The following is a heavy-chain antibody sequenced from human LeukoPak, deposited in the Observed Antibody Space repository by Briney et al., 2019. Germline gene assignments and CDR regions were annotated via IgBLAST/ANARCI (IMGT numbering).Heavy chain of an antibody. V-gene: IGHV3-21*01. Sequence: GGSLRLSCAASGFTFSDYAMNWVRQAPGKGLEWVSSISSGGSYISYADSVKGRFTISRDNAKNSLYLQMNSLRAEDTAVYYCARDSSGWQLYYYYGMDVWGQGTTVTVSS. J-gene: IGHJ6*02. CDR2: ISSGGSYI. D-gene: IGHD6-19*01. CDR1: GFTFSDYA. CDR3: ARDSSGWQLYYYYGMDV.